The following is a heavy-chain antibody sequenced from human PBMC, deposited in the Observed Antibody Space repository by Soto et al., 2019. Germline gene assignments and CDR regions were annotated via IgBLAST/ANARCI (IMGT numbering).Heavy chain of an antibody. D-gene: IGHD6-13*01. CDR1: GFTFSSYA. V-gene: IGHV3-23*01. CDR2: ISGSGGST. Sequence: PGGSLRLSCAASGFTFSSYAMSWVRQAPGKGLEWVSAISGSGGSTYYADSVKGRFTISRDNSKNTLYLQMNSLRAEDTAVYYCAKDSSARSSSWYATLDWFDPWGQGTLVTVSS. CDR3: AKDSSARSSSWYATLDWFDP. J-gene: IGHJ5*02.